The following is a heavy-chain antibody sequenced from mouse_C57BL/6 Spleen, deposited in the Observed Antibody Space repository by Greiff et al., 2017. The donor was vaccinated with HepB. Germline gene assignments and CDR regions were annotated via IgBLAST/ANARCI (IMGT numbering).Heavy chain of an antibody. CDR3: ARHDYDYDYSAMVY. D-gene: IGHD2-4*01. Sequence: EVKLMESGGDLVKPGGSLKLSCAASGFTFSSYGMSWVRQTPDKRLEWVATISSGGSYTYYPDSVKGRFTISRDNAKNTLYLQMSSLKSEDTAMYYCARHDYDYDYSAMVYWGQGTSVTVSS. CDR1: GFTFSSYG. J-gene: IGHJ4*01. V-gene: IGHV5-6*01. CDR2: ISSGGSYT.